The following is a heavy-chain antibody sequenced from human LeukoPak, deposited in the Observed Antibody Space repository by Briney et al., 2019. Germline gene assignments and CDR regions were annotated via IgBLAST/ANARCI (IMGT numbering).Heavy chain of an antibody. J-gene: IGHJ4*02. CDR3: ARANALYCSSTSCLFDY. V-gene: IGHV1-2*02. D-gene: IGHD2-2*01. CDR2: INPNSGGT. Sequence: ASVKVSCKASGYTFTGYYKHWVRQAPGQGLEWMGWINPNSGGTNYAQNFHDRITLTRDTPISTAYMELSRLRSDDTAIYYCARANALYCSSTSCLFDYWGQGTLVTVSS. CDR1: GYTFTGYY.